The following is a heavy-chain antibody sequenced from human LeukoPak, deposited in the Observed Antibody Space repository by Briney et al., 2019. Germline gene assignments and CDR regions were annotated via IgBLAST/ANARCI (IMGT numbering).Heavy chain of an antibody. CDR2: IGGGGTP. J-gene: IGHJ4*02. CDR1: GFTFSSYD. V-gene: IGHV3-23*01. Sequence: GGSLRLSCAASGFTFSSYDMSWVRQAPGRGLEWVSAIGGGGTPYYADSVKGRFTISRDNSKNTLYLQVNSLRAEDTAVYYCAKDDHGGSGWRDYFDQWGQGTLVTVFS. D-gene: IGHD6-19*01. CDR3: AKDDHGGSGWRDYFDQ.